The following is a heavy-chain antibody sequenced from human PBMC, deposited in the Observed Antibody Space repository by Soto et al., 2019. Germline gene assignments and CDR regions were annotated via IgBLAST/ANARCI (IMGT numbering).Heavy chain of an antibody. CDR2: ISARNGNT. CDR3: ARGGYGDY. Sequence: QVHLVQSGAEVKKPGASVKVSCKGSGYTFTRYGITWVRQAPGQGLEWMGWISARNGNTDYAQKLQDRVTVTRDTSTSTAYMELRRLRSDGKAVYYCARGGYGDYWGQGALVTVSS. D-gene: IGHD1-1*01. V-gene: IGHV1-18*01. J-gene: IGHJ4*02. CDR1: GYTFTRYG.